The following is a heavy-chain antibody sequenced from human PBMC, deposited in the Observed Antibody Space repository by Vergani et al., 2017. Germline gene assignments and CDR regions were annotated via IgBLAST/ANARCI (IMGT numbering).Heavy chain of an antibody. V-gene: IGHV1-18*04. D-gene: IGHD3-10*01. CDR3: ARDRASMVRGVKYYGMDV. CDR1: GYTFTSYG. CDR2: ISAYNGNT. Sequence: QVQLVQSGAEVKKPGASVKVSCKASGYTFTSYGISWVRQAPGQGLEWMGWISAYNGNTSYAQKLQGRVTMTTDTSTSTAYMELRSLRSDDTAVYYCARDRASMVRGVKYYGMDVWGQGTTVTVAS. J-gene: IGHJ6*02.